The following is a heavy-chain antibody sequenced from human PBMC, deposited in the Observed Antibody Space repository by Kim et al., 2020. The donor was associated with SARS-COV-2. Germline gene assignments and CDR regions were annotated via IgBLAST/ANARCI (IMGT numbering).Heavy chain of an antibody. Sequence: ASVKVSCKASGYTFTSYAFHWVRQAPGQGLEWVGWIDADNGNTKYSQKFQGRVTLTRDTSASTAYMELSSLRSEDTAVYYCARNEDYWGQGTLVTVSS. CDR3: ARNEDY. V-gene: IGHV1-3*01. CDR2: IDADNGNT. J-gene: IGHJ4*02. CDR1: GYTFTSYA.